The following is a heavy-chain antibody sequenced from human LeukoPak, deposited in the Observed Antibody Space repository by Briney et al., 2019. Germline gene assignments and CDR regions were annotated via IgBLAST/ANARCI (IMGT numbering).Heavy chain of an antibody. D-gene: IGHD3-22*01. CDR1: GFTFSSYA. V-gene: IGHV3-23*01. CDR3: AKAYYYDSSGYRDAFDI. Sequence: GGSLRLSCAASGFTFSSYAMSWVRQAPGKGVEWVSAISGSGGSTYYADSVKGRFTISRDNSKNTLYLQMNSLRAEDTAVYYCAKAYYYDSSGYRDAFDIWGQGTMVTVSS. J-gene: IGHJ3*02. CDR2: ISGSGGST.